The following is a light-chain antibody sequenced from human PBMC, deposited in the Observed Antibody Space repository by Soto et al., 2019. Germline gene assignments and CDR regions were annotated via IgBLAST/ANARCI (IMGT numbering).Light chain of an antibody. V-gene: IGLV2-23*01. CDR3: CSYAGSLYV. J-gene: IGLJ1*01. Sequence: QSVVTQPGAVSWAPGPSITISLPGNRSDVGSYNLVSWYQQHPGKAPKLMIYEGSKRPSGVSNRFSGSKSGNTASLTISGLQAEDEADYYCCSYAGSLYVFGTGTKVTVL. CDR2: EGS. CDR1: RSDVGSYNL.